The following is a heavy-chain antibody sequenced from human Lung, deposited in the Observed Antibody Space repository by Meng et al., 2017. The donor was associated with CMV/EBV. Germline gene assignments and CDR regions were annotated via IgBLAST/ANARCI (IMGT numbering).Heavy chain of an antibody. CDR2: IYSVGTT. V-gene: IGHV3-66*02. CDR3: ARDKSLGALDI. J-gene: IGHJ3*02. CDR1: GFTVSSDY. Sequence: GGSLRLSCAASGFTVSSDYMSWVRQAPGKGLEWVSVIYSVGTTYYADSVRGRFTISRDNSKNTVYLQMNSLNDEDRAVYYCARDKSLGALDIWGQGATVTVSS. D-gene: IGHD7-27*01.